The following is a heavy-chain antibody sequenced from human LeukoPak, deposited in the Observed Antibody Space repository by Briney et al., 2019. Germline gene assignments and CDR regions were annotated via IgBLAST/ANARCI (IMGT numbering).Heavy chain of an antibody. Sequence: GGSLRLSCAASGFTFSSYGMHWVRQAPGKGLEWVAFIRYDGSNKYYADSVKGRFTISRDNAKNSLYLQMNSLRAEDTAVYYCARDRGIYYYDSSGYEPWGQGTLVTVSS. CDR2: IRYDGSNK. D-gene: IGHD3-22*01. CDR1: GFTFSSYG. J-gene: IGHJ5*02. V-gene: IGHV3-30*02. CDR3: ARDRGIYYYDSSGYEP.